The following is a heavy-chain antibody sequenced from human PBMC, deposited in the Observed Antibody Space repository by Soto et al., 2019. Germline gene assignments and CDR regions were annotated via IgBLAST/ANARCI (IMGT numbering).Heavy chain of an antibody. CDR2: IYPGESDT. V-gene: IGHV5-51*01. CDR3: ARVTPGNYHSYGMDV. CDR1: GYSFTTSL. D-gene: IGHD2-21*02. J-gene: IGHJ6*02. Sequence: GESLQISCKGSGYSFTTSLIAWLRQMPGKGLQWVGVIYPGESDTRYSPSFQGQVTISAGKSINTAYLQWDSLKASDTAMYYCARVTPGNYHSYGMDVWGQATRVTVSS.